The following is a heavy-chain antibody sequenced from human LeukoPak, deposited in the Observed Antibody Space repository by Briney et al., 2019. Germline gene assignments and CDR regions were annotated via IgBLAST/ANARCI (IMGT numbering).Heavy chain of an antibody. D-gene: IGHD6-13*01. Sequence: GGSLRLSCAASGFTFSNYWMSWVPQAPGKGLEWVANIKQDGSEKYYVDSVEGRFAISRDNAQNSLYLQMNSLRVEDTAMYYCARWQPGFDPWGQGTLVTVSS. CDR2: IKQDGSEK. CDR1: GFTFSNYW. J-gene: IGHJ5*02. CDR3: ARWQPGFDP. V-gene: IGHV3-7*01.